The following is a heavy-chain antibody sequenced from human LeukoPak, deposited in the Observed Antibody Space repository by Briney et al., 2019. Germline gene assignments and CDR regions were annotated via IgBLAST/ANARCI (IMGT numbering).Heavy chain of an antibody. D-gene: IGHD3-22*01. J-gene: IGHJ4*02. CDR1: DGSINSYY. V-gene: IGHV4-59*01. CDR2: IYYGGST. CDR3: ARDPSGYFNY. Sequence: KASETLSLTCSVSDGSINSYYWSWIRQPPGKGLEWIGYIYYGGSTNYNPSLKSRVTISVDTSKNQFSLKLSSVTAADTAVYYCARDPSGYFNYWGQGTLATVSS.